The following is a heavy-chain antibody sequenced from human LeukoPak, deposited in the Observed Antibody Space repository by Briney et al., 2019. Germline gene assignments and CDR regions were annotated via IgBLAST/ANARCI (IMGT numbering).Heavy chain of an antibody. CDR1: EFTSSSYS. Sequence: PGRSLRLSCAVSEFTSSSYSMNWVRQAPGKGLEWVSYISSSGRSIYYADSVKGRFTISRDNAKNSLYLQMNSLRDEDTAVYYCARVYCSGDSCYSDYWGQGTLVTVSS. CDR3: ARVYCSGDSCYSDY. CDR2: ISSSGRSI. D-gene: IGHD2-15*01. V-gene: IGHV3-48*02. J-gene: IGHJ4*02.